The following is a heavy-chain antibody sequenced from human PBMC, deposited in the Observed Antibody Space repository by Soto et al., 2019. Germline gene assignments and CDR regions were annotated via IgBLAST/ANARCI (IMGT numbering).Heavy chain of an antibody. D-gene: IGHD1-26*01. Sequence: SVKVSCKASGGTFSTSAIYWVRQTPGQGLEWMGGIVPILVTSHYAQKFQGRLTITADKSTGTAYMELSSLRSEDTALYFCARDGGATQGYQSYGMDVWGQGTTVTVSS. V-gene: IGHV1-69*10. J-gene: IGHJ6*02. CDR2: IVPILVTS. CDR1: GGTFSTSA. CDR3: ARDGGATQGYQSYGMDV.